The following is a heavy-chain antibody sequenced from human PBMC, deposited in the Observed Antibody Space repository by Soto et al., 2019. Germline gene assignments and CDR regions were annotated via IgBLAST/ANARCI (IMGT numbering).Heavy chain of an antibody. Sequence: SETLSLTCVVSGDSISSTHWWTWVRQTPGKGLEWIGEIYHTGSTKYNPSLKNRVTISVDKSNNEFSLNLKSVTAADTAVYYCARLHYDILTTREYYFAYWGQGTLVTVSS. CDR2: IYHTGST. D-gene: IGHD3-9*01. J-gene: IGHJ4*02. CDR3: ARLHYDILTTREYYFAY. CDR1: GDSISSTHW. V-gene: IGHV4-4*02.